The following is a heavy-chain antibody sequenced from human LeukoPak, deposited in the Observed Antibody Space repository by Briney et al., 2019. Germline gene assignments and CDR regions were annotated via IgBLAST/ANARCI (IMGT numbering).Heavy chain of an antibody. CDR1: GFTFDVYA. V-gene: IGHV3-9*03. D-gene: IGHD6-19*01. J-gene: IGHJ4*02. Sequence: PGGSLRLSCAASGFTFDVYAMHWVRQAPGKGLEWVSGISWNSGSIGYADSVKGRFTISRDNAKNSLYLQMNSLRAEDMALYYCAKDPGAVAGTRGYYFDYWGQGTLVTVSS. CDR2: ISWNSGSI. CDR3: AKDPGAVAGTRGYYFDY.